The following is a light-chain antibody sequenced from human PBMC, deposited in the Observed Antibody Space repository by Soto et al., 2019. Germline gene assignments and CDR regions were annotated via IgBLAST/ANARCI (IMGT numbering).Light chain of an antibody. CDR1: QSVDSN. Sequence: EIVMTQSPATLSVSPGDGATLSCRASQSVDSNLAWYQQKPGQAPRLLIYGASTRATGLPARFSGSGSGTQFTLTISSLQSEDFAVYYCQQYNNWPITFGQGTRLEIK. CDR2: GAS. J-gene: IGKJ5*01. V-gene: IGKV3-15*01. CDR3: QQYNNWPIT.